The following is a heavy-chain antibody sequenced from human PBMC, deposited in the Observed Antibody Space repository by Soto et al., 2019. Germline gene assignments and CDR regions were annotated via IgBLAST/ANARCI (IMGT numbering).Heavy chain of an antibody. CDR3: TKGSTSTKNY. Sequence: GGSLRLSCAASGFTFSNAWLSWVRQAPGKGLEWVGRIKSKTDGGTTDYTAPVKGRFTISRDDSKNTLYLQMNSLKIEDTAVYYCTKGSTSTKNYWGQGTLVTVSS. J-gene: IGHJ4*02. D-gene: IGHD6-6*01. V-gene: IGHV3-15*01. CDR1: GFTFSNAW. CDR2: IKSKTDGGTT.